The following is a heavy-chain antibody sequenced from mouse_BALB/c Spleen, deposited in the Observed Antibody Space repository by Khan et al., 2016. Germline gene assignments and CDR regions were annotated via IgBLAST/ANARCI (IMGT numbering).Heavy chain of an antibody. D-gene: IGHD2-10*02. Sequence: QVQLKESGSGLVPPSQSLSLTRTVSGFPLTTYGVHWVRQPPGKGLKLLGVIWPGGSTNYNSALMSSLSISKDNSKSQVCLRTDSLRTTYIAIYYCARVRYGNDHYSSYCGQGTTLTITS. J-gene: IGHJ2*01. CDR2: IWPGGST. V-gene: IGHV2-9*02. CDR3: ARVRYGNDHYSSY. CDR1: GFPLTTYG.